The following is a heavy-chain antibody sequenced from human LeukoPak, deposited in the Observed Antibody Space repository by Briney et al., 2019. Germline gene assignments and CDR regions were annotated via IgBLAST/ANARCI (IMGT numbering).Heavy chain of an antibody. D-gene: IGHD6-13*01. Sequence: KPSETLSLTCTVSGGSISSYYWSWIRQPPGKGLEWIGYIYYSGSTNYNPSLKSRVTISVDTSKNQFSLKLSSVTAADTAVYYCARDRAAAGTFDYWGQGTLVTVSP. CDR1: GGSISSYY. J-gene: IGHJ4*02. CDR2: IYYSGST. CDR3: ARDRAAAGTFDY. V-gene: IGHV4-59*01.